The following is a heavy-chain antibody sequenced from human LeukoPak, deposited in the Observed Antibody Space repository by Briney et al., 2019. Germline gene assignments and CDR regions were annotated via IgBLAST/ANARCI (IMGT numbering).Heavy chain of an antibody. J-gene: IGHJ5*02. Sequence: SETLSLTCTVYGGSISSTSYYWGWIRQPPGKGLEWIGSIYYSGSTYYNPSLKSRVAISVDTSKKQFSLKLSSVTAADTAMYYCARHFRSGSFEDLWGQGTLVTVSS. D-gene: IGHD3-10*01. CDR2: IYYSGST. V-gene: IGHV4-39*01. CDR3: ARHFRSGSFEDL. CDR1: GGSISSTSYY.